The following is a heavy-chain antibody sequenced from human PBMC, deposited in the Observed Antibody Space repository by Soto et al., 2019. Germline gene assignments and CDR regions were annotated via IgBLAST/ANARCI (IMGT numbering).Heavy chain of an antibody. V-gene: IGHV3-23*01. CDR1: GFTFSSYA. J-gene: IGHJ5*02. D-gene: IGHD3-10*01. CDR3: AKEFRYYYGSGSRPNNWFDP. Sequence: EVQLLESGGGLVQPGGSLRLSCAASGFTFSSYAMSWVRQAPGKGLEWVSAISGSGGSTYYADSVKGRFTISRDNSKNTLYLQMNSLRAEDTAVYYCAKEFRYYYGSGSRPNNWFDPWGQGTLVTVSS. CDR2: ISGSGGST.